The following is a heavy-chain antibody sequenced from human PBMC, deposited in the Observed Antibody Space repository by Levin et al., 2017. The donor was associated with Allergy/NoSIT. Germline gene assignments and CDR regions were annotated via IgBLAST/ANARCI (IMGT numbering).Heavy chain of an antibody. J-gene: IGHJ3*02. V-gene: IGHV3-74*01. CDR2: ISSDGSST. D-gene: IGHD3-16*01. Sequence: LSLTCAASGFTFRSSWMHWVRQAPGKGLVWVSRISSDGSSTWYADSVKGRFTISRDNAKNTLYLQMNSLKAEETALFYCAKGSNYEEDAFDIWGQGTMVTVSS. CDR3: AKGSNYEEDAFDI. CDR1: GFTFRSSW.